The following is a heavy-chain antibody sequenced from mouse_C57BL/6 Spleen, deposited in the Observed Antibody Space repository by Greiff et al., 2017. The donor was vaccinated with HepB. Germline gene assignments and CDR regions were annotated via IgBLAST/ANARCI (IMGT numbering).Heavy chain of an antibody. J-gene: IGHJ4*01. V-gene: IGHV5-6*01. CDR1: GFTFSSYG. CDR3: ASSYGSSLYYAMDY. CDR2: ISSGGSYT. D-gene: IGHD1-1*01. Sequence: EVMLVESGGDLVKPGGSLKLSCAASGFTFSSYGMSWVRQTPDKRLEWVATISSGGSYTYYPDSVKGRFTISRDNAKNTLYLQMSSLKSEDTAMYYCASSYGSSLYYAMDYWGQGTSVTVSS.